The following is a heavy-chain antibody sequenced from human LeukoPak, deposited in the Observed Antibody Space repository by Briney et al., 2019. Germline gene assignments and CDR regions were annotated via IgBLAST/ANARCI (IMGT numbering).Heavy chain of an antibody. CDR1: GFTFNVYA. Sequence: GGSLRLSCAVSGFTFNVYAMHWVRQIPGKGPEWTSSISGSRDFIYYADSVKGRFTISRDNAKNSLHLDMNSLRVEDTAVYFCARALVGAAFDTWGQGALVTVSS. J-gene: IGHJ4*02. V-gene: IGHV3-21*06. CDR2: ISGSRDFI. D-gene: IGHD1-26*01. CDR3: ARALVGAAFDT.